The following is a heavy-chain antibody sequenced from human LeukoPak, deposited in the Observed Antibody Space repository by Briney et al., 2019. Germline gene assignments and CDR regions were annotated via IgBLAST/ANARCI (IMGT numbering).Heavy chain of an antibody. V-gene: IGHV4-30-2*01. Sequence: SQTLSLTCTVSGVSISSGGYYWSWIRQPPGKGLEWIGEINHSGSTNYNPSLKSRVTISVDTSKNQFSLKLSSVTAADTAVYYCASGYYVDYWGQGTLVTVSS. D-gene: IGHD3-22*01. J-gene: IGHJ4*02. CDR1: GVSISSGGYY. CDR2: INHSGST. CDR3: ASGYYVDY.